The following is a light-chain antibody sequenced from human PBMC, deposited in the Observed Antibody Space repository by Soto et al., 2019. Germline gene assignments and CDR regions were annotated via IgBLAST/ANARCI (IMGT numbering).Light chain of an antibody. Sequence: QSALTQPASVSGSPGQAITISCTGTSSDVGGYNYVSWYQQHPGNAPKLMIYEVSNRPSGVSHRFSVSKSGNTASLTISGLQAEDEADYYCSSYTRSSPRVFGTRTKLPVL. CDR1: SSDVGGYNY. V-gene: IGLV2-14*01. CDR3: SSYTRSSPRV. CDR2: EVS. J-gene: IGLJ1*01.